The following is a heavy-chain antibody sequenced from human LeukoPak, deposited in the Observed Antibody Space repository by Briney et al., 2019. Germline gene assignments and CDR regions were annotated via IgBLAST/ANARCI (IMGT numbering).Heavy chain of an antibody. J-gene: IGHJ4*02. V-gene: IGHV4-30-4*01. CDR2: IYYSGST. CDR1: GGSISSGEYY. D-gene: IGHD3-10*01. Sequence: SQTLSLTCTVSGGSISSGEYYWSWIRQPPGKGLEWIGYIYYSGSTYYNPSLKSRVTISVDTSKNQFSLKLSSVTAADAAVYYCARCYGSGSYYAHWGQGTLVTVSS. CDR3: ARCYGSGSYYAH.